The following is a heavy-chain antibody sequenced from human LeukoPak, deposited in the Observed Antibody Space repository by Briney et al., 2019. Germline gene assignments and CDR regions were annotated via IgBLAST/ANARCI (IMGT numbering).Heavy chain of an antibody. Sequence: SETLSLTCTVSGGSISSYYWSWIRQPPGKGLEWIGYIYYSGSTNYNPPLKSRVTISVDTSKNQFSLKLSSVTAADTAVYYCARLGFGELLDYYYYGMDVWGQGTTVTVSS. CDR1: GGSISSYY. CDR3: ARLGFGELLDYYYYGMDV. D-gene: IGHD3-10*01. V-gene: IGHV4-59*01. CDR2: IYYSGST. J-gene: IGHJ6*02.